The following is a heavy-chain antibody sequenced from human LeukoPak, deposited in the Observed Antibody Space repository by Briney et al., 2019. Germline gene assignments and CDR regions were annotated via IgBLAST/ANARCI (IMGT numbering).Heavy chain of an antibody. CDR3: ARTSLHYFGARSSSLDVFDI. V-gene: IGHV3-30-3*01. CDR1: GFTFSTYA. J-gene: IGHJ3*02. CDR2: ITSDGSKK. D-gene: IGHD3-10*01. Sequence: GGSLRLSCAASGFTFSTYALHWIRQAPGKGLEWVGAITSDGSKKYYADSVKGRFTISRDNSKNTLYLQMNSLRADDTAVYFCARTSLHYFGARSSSLDVFDIWGQGTMVTVSS.